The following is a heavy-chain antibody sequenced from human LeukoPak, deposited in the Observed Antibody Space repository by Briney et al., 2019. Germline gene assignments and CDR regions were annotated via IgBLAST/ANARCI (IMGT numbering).Heavy chain of an antibody. CDR2: ISGSGGST. V-gene: IGHV3-23*01. CDR3: AKPAYAGYYYYMDV. J-gene: IGHJ6*03. CDR1: GFTFSSYG. Sequence: GGSLRLSCAASGFTFSSYGMSWVRQAPGKGLEWVSAISGSGGSTYYADSVKGRFTISRDNSKNTLYLQMNSLRVEDTAVYYCAKPAYAGYYYYMDVWGKGTTVTVSS. D-gene: IGHD3-16*01.